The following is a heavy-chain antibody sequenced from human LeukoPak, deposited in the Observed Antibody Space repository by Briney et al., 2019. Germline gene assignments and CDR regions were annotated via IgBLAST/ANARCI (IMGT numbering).Heavy chain of an antibody. V-gene: IGHV3-23*01. J-gene: IGHJ3*02. CDR1: GFTFSSYA. Sequence: GGSLRLSCAASGFTFSSYAMSWVRQAPGKGLEWVSAISGSGGSTYYADSVKGRFTISRDNSKNTLYLQMNSLRAEDTAVYYCAKDRLTYYDFWSGYYVGIDAFDIWGQGTMVTVSS. CDR2: ISGSGGST. CDR3: AKDRLTYYDFWSGYYVGIDAFDI. D-gene: IGHD3-3*01.